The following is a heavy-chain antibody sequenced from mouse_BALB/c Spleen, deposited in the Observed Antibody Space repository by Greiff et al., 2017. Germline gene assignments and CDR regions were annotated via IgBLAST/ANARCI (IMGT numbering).Heavy chain of an antibody. V-gene: IGHV5-4*02. CDR1: GFTFSDYY. J-gene: IGHJ4*01. D-gene: IGHD1-1*01. CDR3: ARKGTTVYYAMDY. Sequence: EVQLVESGGGLVKPGGSLKLSCAASGFTFSDYYMYWVRQTPEKRLEWVATISDGGSYTYYPDSVKGRFTISRDNAKNNLYLQMSSLKSEDTAMYYCARKGTTVYYAMDYWGQGTSVTVSS. CDR2: ISDGGSYT.